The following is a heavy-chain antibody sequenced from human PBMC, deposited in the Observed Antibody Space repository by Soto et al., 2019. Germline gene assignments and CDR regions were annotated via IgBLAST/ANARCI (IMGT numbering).Heavy chain of an antibody. CDR3: AIEPYEFWSSYFFDP. CDR1: GYPFDTYG. D-gene: IGHD3-3*01. J-gene: IGHJ5*02. Sequence: QVQLVQSGAEVKKHGASVKVSCKASGYPFDTYGINWVRQAPGQGLEWMGWTSAYNGKTDYAQKFQGRVTMATDTSTSTAAREMRNLRSDDTAGYYCAIEPYEFWSSYFFDPCGQGTLVTVSS. V-gene: IGHV1-18*01. CDR2: TSAYNGKT.